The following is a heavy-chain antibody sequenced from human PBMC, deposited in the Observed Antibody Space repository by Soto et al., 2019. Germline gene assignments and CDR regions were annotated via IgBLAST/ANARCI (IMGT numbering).Heavy chain of an antibody. V-gene: IGHV1-69*01. CDR3: ARATLAAGTGYFQH. CDR1: GGTFSSYA. Sequence: QVQLVQSGAEVKKPGSSLKVSCKASGGTFSSYAISWVRQAPVQGLEWMGGIIPIFGTANYAQKFQGRVTITADESTSTAYMELSSLRSEDTAVYYCARATLAAGTGYFQHWGQGTLVTVSS. D-gene: IGHD6-13*01. CDR2: IIPIFGTA. J-gene: IGHJ1*01.